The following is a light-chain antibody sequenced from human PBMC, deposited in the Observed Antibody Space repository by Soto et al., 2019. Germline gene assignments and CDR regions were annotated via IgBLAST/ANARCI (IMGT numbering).Light chain of an antibody. CDR3: QQYGSSPRT. J-gene: IGKJ1*01. V-gene: IGKV3-20*01. Sequence: EIVLTQSPGSLSLSPGERATLSCRASQTVSSSSLAWYQQKPGQAPRLLIYGASSRATGIPDRFSGSGSGTDFTLIISRLEPEDFAMYYCQQYGSSPRTFGQGTKVDIK. CDR1: QTVSSSS. CDR2: GAS.